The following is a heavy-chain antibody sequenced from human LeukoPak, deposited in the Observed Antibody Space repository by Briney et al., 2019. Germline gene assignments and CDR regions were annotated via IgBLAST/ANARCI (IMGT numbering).Heavy chain of an antibody. V-gene: IGHV4-59*01. D-gene: IGHD1-26*01. CDR3: ARFLYSGSYYWFDP. CDR2: IYYSGST. Sequence: PSETLSLTCTVSGGSISSYYWSWIRQPPGKGLEWIGYIYYSGSTNYNPSLKSRVTISVDTSKKQFSLKLNSVTAADTAVYYCARFLYSGSYYWFDPWGQGTLVTVSS. J-gene: IGHJ5*02. CDR1: GGSISSYY.